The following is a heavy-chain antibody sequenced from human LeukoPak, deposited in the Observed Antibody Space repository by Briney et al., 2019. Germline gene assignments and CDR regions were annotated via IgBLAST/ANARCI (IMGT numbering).Heavy chain of an antibody. CDR3: ARDISYYDRTPGDY. D-gene: IGHD3-22*01. J-gene: IGHJ4*02. CDR2: IYTSGST. CDR1: GGSISGFY. Sequence: PSETLSLTCTVSGGSISGFYWSWIRQTAGKGLEWIGRIYTSGSTNYNPSLKSRGTMSLDTSKNQFSLKLSSVTAAETAVYYCARDISYYDRTPGDYWGQGTLVTVSS. V-gene: IGHV4-4*07.